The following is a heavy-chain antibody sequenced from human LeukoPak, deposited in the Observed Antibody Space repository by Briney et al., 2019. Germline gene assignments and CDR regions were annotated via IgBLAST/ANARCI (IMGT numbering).Heavy chain of an antibody. CDR1: GFTFNSYG. CDR2: ISYDGSNK. CDR3: ARELLDYGDNPFDP. J-gene: IGHJ5*02. D-gene: IGHD4-17*01. V-gene: IGHV3-30*19. Sequence: GGSLRLSCVASGFTFNSYGIHWVRQAPGKGLEWVAVISYDGSNKYYADSVKGRFTISRDNSKNTLYLQMNSLRAEDTAVYYCARELLDYGDNPFDPWGQGTLVTVSS.